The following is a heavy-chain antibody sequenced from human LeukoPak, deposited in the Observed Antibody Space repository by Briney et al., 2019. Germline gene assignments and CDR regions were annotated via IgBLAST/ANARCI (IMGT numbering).Heavy chain of an antibody. D-gene: IGHD5-12*01. V-gene: IGHV3-23*01. CDR3: ARFGYADGMDV. CDR1: GFSLSNYA. J-gene: IGHJ6*02. Sequence: GGSLRLSCAASGFSLSNYAMSWVRQAPGKGLEWVSGISDSGGTTYYADSVKGRFTISRDNPKNSLYLQMDSPRAEDTAVYYCARFGYADGMDVWGQGTTVTVSS. CDR2: ISDSGGTT.